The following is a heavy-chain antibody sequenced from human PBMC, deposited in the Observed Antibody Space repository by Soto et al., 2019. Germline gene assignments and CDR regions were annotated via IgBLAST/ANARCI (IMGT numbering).Heavy chain of an antibody. CDR2: IIPIFGTA. Sequence: SVKVSCKASGGTFSSYAISWVRQAPGQGLEWMGGIIPIFGTANYAQKFQGRVTITADKSTSTAYMELSSLRSEDTAVYYCARGIHRCVECLSQISMDVWGQGTTVTVAS. CDR1: GGTFSSYA. CDR3: ARGIHRCVECLSQISMDV. D-gene: IGHD3-3*01. J-gene: IGHJ6*02. V-gene: IGHV1-69*06.